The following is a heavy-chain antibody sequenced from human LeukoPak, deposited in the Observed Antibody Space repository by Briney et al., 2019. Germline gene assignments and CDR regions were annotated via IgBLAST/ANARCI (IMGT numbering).Heavy chain of an antibody. D-gene: IGHD1-1*01. Sequence: PGGSLRLSCAASGFTFSSYAMHWVRQAPGKGLEWVAVTSSDGNINYYADSVKGRFTISRDNSKNTLYLQMNSLRGEDTGVYYCARDPVPATARHFDYWGQGTLVTVSS. V-gene: IGHV3-30-3*01. CDR1: GFTFSSYA. CDR3: ARDPVPATARHFDY. CDR2: TSSDGNIN. J-gene: IGHJ4*02.